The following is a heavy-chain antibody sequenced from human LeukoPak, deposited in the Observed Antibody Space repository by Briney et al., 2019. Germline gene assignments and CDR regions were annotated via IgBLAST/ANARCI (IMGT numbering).Heavy chain of an antibody. V-gene: IGHV4-59*01. Sequence: PSETLSLTCTVSGSSISSYYWSWIRQPPGKGLEWIGYIYYTGTTNYNPSLKSRVTISVDTSKNQFSLNLNSVTAADTAVYYCARAGERYSGYGYWGQGTLVTVSS. CDR1: GSSISSYY. CDR2: IYYTGTT. J-gene: IGHJ4*02. D-gene: IGHD5-12*01. CDR3: ARAGERYSGYGY.